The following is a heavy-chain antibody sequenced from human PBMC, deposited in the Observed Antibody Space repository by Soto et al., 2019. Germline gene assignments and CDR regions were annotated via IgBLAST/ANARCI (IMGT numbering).Heavy chain of an antibody. V-gene: IGHV3-74*01. Sequence: GGSLRLSCAASGFTFSSYWMHWVRQAPGKGLVWVSRINSDGSSTNYADSVKGRFTISRDNAKNTLYLQMNSLRAEDTAVYYCARTRDPYGDYYFDYWGQGTLVTVSS. D-gene: IGHD4-17*01. CDR1: GFTFSSYW. CDR2: INSDGSST. CDR3: ARTRDPYGDYYFDY. J-gene: IGHJ4*02.